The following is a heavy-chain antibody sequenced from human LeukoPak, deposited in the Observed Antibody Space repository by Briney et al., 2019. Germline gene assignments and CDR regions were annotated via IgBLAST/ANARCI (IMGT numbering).Heavy chain of an antibody. CDR2: VYYSGST. CDR1: GGSISSYY. V-gene: IGHV4-59*08. J-gene: IGHJ6*02. Sequence: PSETLSLTCTVSGGSISSYYWTWIRQPPGKGLEWIGYVYYSGSTDYNPSLESRVTISVDTSKNQFSLKLSSVTAADTAVYFCARRLLNYGMDVWGQGTTVTASS. CDR3: ARRLLNYGMDV.